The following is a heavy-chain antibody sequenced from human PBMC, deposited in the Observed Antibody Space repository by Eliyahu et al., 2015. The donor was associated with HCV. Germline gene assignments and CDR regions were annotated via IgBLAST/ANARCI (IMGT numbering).Heavy chain of an antibody. CDR3: AKCFSPYYYAMEV. V-gene: IGHV3-23*01. J-gene: IGHJ6*02. D-gene: IGHD3-16*01. CDR2: IGGNGGAK. Sequence: EVQLLESGGGLVQPGGSLRLSCAASGFTFNNYVMSWVRQAPGKGLEWVSGIGGNGGAKYYADSVKGRFTISRDNSKNTLYLQINSLRAEDTAVYYCAKCFSPYYYAMEVWGQGTTVTVSS. CDR1: GFTFNNYV.